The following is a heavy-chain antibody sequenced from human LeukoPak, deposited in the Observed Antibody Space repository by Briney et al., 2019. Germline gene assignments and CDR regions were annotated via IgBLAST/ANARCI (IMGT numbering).Heavy chain of an antibody. J-gene: IGHJ4*02. CDR3: ARDNYGSGNYFDY. CDR1: GYTFTSYD. D-gene: IGHD3-10*01. Sequence: ASVKVSCKASGYTFTSYDINWVRQATGQGLEWMGWMNPNSGNTGYAQKFQGRVTITRNTSISTTYMELSSLRSEDTAVYYCARDNYGSGNYFDYWGQGTLVTVSS. CDR2: MNPNSGNT. V-gene: IGHV1-8*03.